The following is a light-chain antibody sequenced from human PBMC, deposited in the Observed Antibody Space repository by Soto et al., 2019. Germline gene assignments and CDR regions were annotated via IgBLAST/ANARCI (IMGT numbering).Light chain of an antibody. V-gene: IGKV1-16*02. Sequence: DIQMTQSPSSLSASVGDRVTITCRASQDISNYLAWFQQKPGRPPKSLIYAASSLQSGVPSKFSGSESGTDFTLTISSLQTEDFATYFCQQYNTDPFTFGPGTKVDIK. CDR1: QDISNY. CDR3: QQYNTDPFT. CDR2: AAS. J-gene: IGKJ3*01.